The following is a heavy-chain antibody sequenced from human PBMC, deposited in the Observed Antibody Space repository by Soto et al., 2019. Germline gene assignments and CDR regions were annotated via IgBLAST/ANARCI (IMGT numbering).Heavy chain of an antibody. CDR1: GYTFNAYY. CDR2: INPNSGDT. D-gene: IGHD6-6*01. Sequence: GASVKVSCKASGYTFNAYYIHWVRQAPAQGLEWVGRINPNSGDTTYTQKFEGRVTMTRDTSISTAYLELTGLRSDDTAIYYCARDPRPLYHFDYWGQGTLVTVSS. V-gene: IGHV1-2*02. J-gene: IGHJ4*02. CDR3: ARDPRPLYHFDY.